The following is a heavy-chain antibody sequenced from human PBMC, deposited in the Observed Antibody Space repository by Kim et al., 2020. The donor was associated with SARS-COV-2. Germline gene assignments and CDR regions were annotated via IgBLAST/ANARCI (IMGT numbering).Heavy chain of an antibody. CDR3: ARHVRDYDAFGI. Sequence: SETLSLTCTVSGGSISSYYWSWIRQPPGKGLEWIGHIYYSGSTNYNPSLKSRVTISVDTAKNQFSLKLSSVTAAHTAVYYCARHVRDYDAFGIWGQGTMVTVSS. J-gene: IGHJ3*02. D-gene: IGHD3-16*01. CDR1: GGSISSYY. CDR2: IYYSGST. V-gene: IGHV4-59*08.